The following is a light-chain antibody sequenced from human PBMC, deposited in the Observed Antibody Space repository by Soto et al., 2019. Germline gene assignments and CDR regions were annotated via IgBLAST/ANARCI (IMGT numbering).Light chain of an antibody. Sequence: IGMTQSASTLSVSPGERATLSCRASQSVNINLAWYQQKPGQAPRLLIFGASSRANGIPARFSGSGSGTEFTLTISNLQTEDFAVYYCQQRSNWPTFGQGTKVDIK. CDR1: QSVNIN. CDR3: QQRSNWPT. CDR2: GAS. J-gene: IGKJ1*01. V-gene: IGKV3-15*01.